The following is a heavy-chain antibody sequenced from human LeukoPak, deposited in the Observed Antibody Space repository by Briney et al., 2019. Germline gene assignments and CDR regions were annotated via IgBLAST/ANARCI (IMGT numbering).Heavy chain of an antibody. D-gene: IGHD3-22*01. CDR1: GGSISSYY. CDR3: ARQSYYYDSSGYYGPLGY. J-gene: IGHJ4*02. V-gene: IGHV4-59*01. CDR2: IYYSGST. Sequence: SETLSLTCTVSGGSISSYYWSWIRQPPGKGLEWIGYIYYSGSTNYNPSLKSRVTISVDTSRNQFSLKLSSVTAADTAVYYCARQSYYYDSSGYYGPLGYWGQGTLVTVSS.